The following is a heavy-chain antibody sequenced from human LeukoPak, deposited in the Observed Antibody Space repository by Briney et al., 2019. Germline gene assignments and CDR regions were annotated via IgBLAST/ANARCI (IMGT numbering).Heavy chain of an antibody. CDR1: GGTFSSYA. CDR2: IIPIFGTA. Sequence: SVKVSCKASGGTFSSYAISWVRQAPGQGLEWMGGIIPIFGTANYAQKFQGRVTITTDESTSTAYMELRSLRSDDTAVYYCARDPVVGARTTFDYWGQGTLVTVSS. CDR3: ARDPVVGARTTFDY. D-gene: IGHD1-26*01. V-gene: IGHV1-69*05. J-gene: IGHJ4*02.